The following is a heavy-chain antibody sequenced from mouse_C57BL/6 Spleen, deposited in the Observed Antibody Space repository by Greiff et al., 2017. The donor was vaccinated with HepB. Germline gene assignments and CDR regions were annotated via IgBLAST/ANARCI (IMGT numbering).Heavy chain of an antibody. CDR1: GYAFSSSW. V-gene: IGHV1-82*01. J-gene: IGHJ1*03. Sequence: VKLVESGPELVKPGASVKISCKASGYAFSSSWMNWVKQRPGKGLEWIGRIYPGDGDTNYNGKFKGKATLTADKSSSTAYMQLSSLTSEDSAVYFCARNYYSNHWYFDVWGTGTTVTVSS. CDR2: IYPGDGDT. D-gene: IGHD2-5*01. CDR3: ARNYYSNHWYFDV.